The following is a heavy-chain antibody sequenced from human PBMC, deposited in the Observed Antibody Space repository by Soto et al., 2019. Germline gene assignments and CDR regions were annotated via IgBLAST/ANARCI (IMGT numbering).Heavy chain of an antibody. V-gene: IGHV1-69*13. Sequence: AASVKVSCKASGGTFSSYAISWVRQAPGQGLEWMGGIIPIFGTANYAQKFQGRVTITADESTSTAYMELRSLRSDDTAVYYCARVRGLYYYYGMDVWGQGTTVTVSS. CDR2: IIPIFGTA. CDR3: ARVRGLYYYYGMDV. D-gene: IGHD3-10*01. J-gene: IGHJ6*02. CDR1: GGTFSSYA.